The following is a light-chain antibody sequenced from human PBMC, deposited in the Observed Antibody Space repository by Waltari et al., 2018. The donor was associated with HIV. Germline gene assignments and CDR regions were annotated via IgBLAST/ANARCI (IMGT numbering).Light chain of an antibody. CDR1: NIGSKN. V-gene: IGLV3-21*04. CDR2: EDT. CDR3: QVWDGSSDHWV. Sequence: SYVLTQPPSVSVAPGKTASISCGGDNIGSKNVHWYQQKPGQAPVLVIFEDTDRPSVIPERFSGANAGNTATLTISRVEDGDEADYYCQVWDGSSDHWVFGGGTKLTAL. J-gene: IGLJ3*02.